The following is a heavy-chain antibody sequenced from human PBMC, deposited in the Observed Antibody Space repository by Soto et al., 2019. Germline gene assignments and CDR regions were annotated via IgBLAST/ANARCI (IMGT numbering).Heavy chain of an antibody. V-gene: IGHV3-7*01. Sequence: PGGSLRLSCAASGFTFSSYWMSWVRQAPGKGLEWVANIKQDGSEKYYVDSVKGRFTISRDNAESSLYLQMNSLRAEDTAVYYCARVSSSSGYYFVESFWPFDYWGQGTLVPSTQ. J-gene: IGHJ4*02. CDR3: ARVSSSSGYYFVESFWPFDY. CDR1: GFTFSSYW. CDR2: IKQDGSEK. D-gene: IGHD3-22*01.